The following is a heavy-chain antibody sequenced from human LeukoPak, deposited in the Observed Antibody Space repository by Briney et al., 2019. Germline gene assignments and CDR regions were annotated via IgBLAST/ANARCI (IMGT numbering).Heavy chain of an antibody. CDR2: IHSSGYT. Sequence: SETLSLTCTVTGGSISSYYWSWIRQPPGQGLEWIAYIHSSGYTNYNPSLKSRVAISVDTSKNQFSLKVTSVTAADTAVYYCAKRQGPNSGSYDYFDPWGQGTLVTVSS. CDR3: AKRQGPNSGSYDYFDP. V-gene: IGHV4-4*09. CDR1: GGSISSYY. D-gene: IGHD1-26*01. J-gene: IGHJ5*02.